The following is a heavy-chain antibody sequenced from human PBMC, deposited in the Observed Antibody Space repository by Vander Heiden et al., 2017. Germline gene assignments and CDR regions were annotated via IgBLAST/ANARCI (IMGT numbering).Heavy chain of an antibody. Sequence: QVQLVESGGGVVQPGRSLRLSCPASGFRFATYAMHWVRQAPGKGLEWVAVISYDGTINYYTDFVKGRFTISRDNSKNTLYLQMDSLRAEDTAVYYCPRGVIVNYAEYLAYWGDVRLVVVSS. CDR3: PRGVIVNYAEYLAY. CDR2: ISYDGTIN. J-gene: IGHJ4*01. V-gene: IGHV3-30-3*01. D-gene: IGHD1-7*01. CDR1: GFRFATYA.